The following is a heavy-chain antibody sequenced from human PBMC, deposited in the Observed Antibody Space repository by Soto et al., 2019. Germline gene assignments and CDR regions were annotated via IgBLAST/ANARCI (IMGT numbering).Heavy chain of an antibody. CDR2: INHSGST. V-gene: IGHV4-34*01. D-gene: IGHD3-22*01. CDR1: GGSFSGYY. Sequence: PSETLSLTCAVYGGSFSGYYWSWIRQPPGKGLEWIGEINHSGSTNYNPSLKSRVTISVDTSKNQFSLKLSSVTAADTAVYYCASFYSDSSGYYPCFDYWGQGTLVTVSS. J-gene: IGHJ4*02. CDR3: ASFYSDSSGYYPCFDY.